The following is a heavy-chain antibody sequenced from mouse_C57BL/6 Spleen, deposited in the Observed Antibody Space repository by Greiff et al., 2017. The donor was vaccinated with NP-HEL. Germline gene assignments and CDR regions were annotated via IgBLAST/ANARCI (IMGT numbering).Heavy chain of an antibody. D-gene: IGHD4-1*01. CDR1: GYAFTNYL. V-gene: IGHV1-54*01. CDR3: ARGDLWERAAEGFAY. J-gene: IGHJ3*01. Sequence: QVQLQQSGAELVRPGTSVKVSCKASGYAFTNYLIEWVKQRPGQGLEWIGVINPGSGGTNYNEKFKGKATLTADKSSSTAYMQLSSLTSEDSAVYFCARGDLWERAAEGFAYWGQGTLVTVSA. CDR2: INPGSGGT.